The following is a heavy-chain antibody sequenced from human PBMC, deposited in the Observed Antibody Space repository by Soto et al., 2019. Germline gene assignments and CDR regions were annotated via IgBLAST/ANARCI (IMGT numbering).Heavy chain of an antibody. CDR1: GYTFTTYW. V-gene: IGHV5-51*01. D-gene: IGHD3-10*01. CDR3: ARCYGSGSYYSFFEY. Sequence: GESLKISCKGSGYTFTTYWIGWVRQMPGKGLEWMGIIYPGDSDIRYSPSFQGQVTISADKSISTAYLQWSSLKASDTAMYYCARCYGSGSYYSFFEYWGQGTLVTVSS. CDR2: IYPGDSDI. J-gene: IGHJ4*02.